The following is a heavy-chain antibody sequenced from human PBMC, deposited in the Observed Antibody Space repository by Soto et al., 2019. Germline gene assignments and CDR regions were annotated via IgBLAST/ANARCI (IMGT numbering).Heavy chain of an antibody. CDR2: IYYSGST. J-gene: IGHJ4*02. CDR1: GGSVSSGSYY. CDR3: ARLAYGSGSYYNGY. Sequence: SGTLSLTCTVSGGSVSSGSYYWSWIRQPPGKGLEWIGYIYYSGSTNYNPSLKSRVTISVDTSKNQFSLKLSSVTAADTAVYYCARLAYGSGSYYNGYWGQGTLVTVSS. V-gene: IGHV4-61*01. D-gene: IGHD3-10*01.